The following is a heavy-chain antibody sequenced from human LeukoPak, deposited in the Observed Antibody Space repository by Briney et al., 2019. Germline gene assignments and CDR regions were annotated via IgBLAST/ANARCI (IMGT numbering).Heavy chain of an antibody. D-gene: IGHD6-19*01. CDR3: ARDSSGWYHWFDP. J-gene: IGHJ5*02. V-gene: IGHV3-48*03. CDR1: GFIFSSYE. CDR2: ISSSGTTI. Sequence: GGSLRLSCAASGFIFSSYEMHWVRQAPGKGLEWASYISSSGTTIYYADSVKGRFTISRDNNKNSLHLQMNSLRVEDTAIYYCARDSSGWYHWFDPWGQGTLVTVSS.